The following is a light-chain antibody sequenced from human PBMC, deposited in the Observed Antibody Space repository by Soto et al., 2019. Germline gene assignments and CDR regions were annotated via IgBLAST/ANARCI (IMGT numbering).Light chain of an antibody. CDR3: CSYAGRSTLV. CDR1: SSDVGSYNL. J-gene: IGLJ2*01. V-gene: IGLV2-23*03. CDR2: EGS. Sequence: QSALTQPASASGSPGQSITISCTGTSSDVGSYNLVSWYQQHPGKAPKLMIYEGSKRPSGVSNRFSGSKSGNTASLTISGLQAEDEADYYCCSYAGRSTLVFGGGTKLTVL.